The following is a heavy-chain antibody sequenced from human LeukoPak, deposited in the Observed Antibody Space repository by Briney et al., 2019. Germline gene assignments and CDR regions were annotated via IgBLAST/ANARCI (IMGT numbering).Heavy chain of an antibody. CDR2: INHSGST. D-gene: IGHD6-13*01. J-gene: IGHJ4*02. V-gene: IGHV4-34*01. CDR3: AAGYSSSWLDY. CDR1: GGSFSGYY. Sequence: SETLSLTCAVYGGSFSGYYWSWIRQPPGKGLEWIGEINHSGSTNYNPSLKSRVTISVDTSKNQFSLKLSSVTAADTAVHYCAAGYSSSWLDYWGQGTLVTVSS.